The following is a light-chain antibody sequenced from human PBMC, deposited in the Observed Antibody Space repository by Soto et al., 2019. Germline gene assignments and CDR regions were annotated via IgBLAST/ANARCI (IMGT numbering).Light chain of an antibody. CDR3: QKYNGVPWT. J-gene: IGKJ1*01. CDR1: QGISNY. CDR2: AAS. Sequence: DIQMTQSPSSLSASVGDRVTITCRASQGISNYLAWYQQKPGEVPQLLIYAASTLQSGVPSRFSGSGSGTDFTLTISSLQPEDVATYYCQKYNGVPWTFGQGTRVEIK. V-gene: IGKV1-27*01.